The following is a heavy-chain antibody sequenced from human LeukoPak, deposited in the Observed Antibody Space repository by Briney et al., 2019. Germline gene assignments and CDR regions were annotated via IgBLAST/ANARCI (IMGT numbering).Heavy chain of an antibody. D-gene: IGHD3-10*01. CDR3: ARTRGSGSYQDYFGY. V-gene: IGHV5-51*01. CDR1: GYSFTSYW. CDR2: IYPGDSDT. Sequence: GESLKIPCKGSGYSFTSYWIGWVRQMPGKGLEWMGIIYPGDSDTRYSPSFQGQVTISADKSISTAYLQWSSLKASDTAMYYCARTRGSGSYQDYFGYWGQGTLVTVSS. J-gene: IGHJ4*02.